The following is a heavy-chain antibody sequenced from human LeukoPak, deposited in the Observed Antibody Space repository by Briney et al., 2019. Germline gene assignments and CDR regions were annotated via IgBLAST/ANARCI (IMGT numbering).Heavy chain of an antibody. CDR3: AILAAAAPN. D-gene: IGHD6-13*01. J-gene: IGHJ4*02. CDR2: IIPIFGTA. Sequence: ASVKVSCKASGYTFTSYGISWVRQAPGQGLEWMGGIIPIFGTANYAQKFQGRVTVTADESTSTAYMELSSLRSEDTAVYYCAILAAAAPNWGQGTLVTVSS. CDR1: GYTFTSYG. V-gene: IGHV1-69*13.